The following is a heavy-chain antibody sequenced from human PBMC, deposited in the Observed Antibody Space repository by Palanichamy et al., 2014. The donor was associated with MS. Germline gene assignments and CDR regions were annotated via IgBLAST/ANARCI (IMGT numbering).Heavy chain of an antibody. CDR2: MNPNSGNT. CDR3: YYYGSGSYYRYYGMDV. D-gene: IGHD3-10*01. J-gene: IGHJ6*02. V-gene: IGHV1-8*01. Sequence: KASGYTFTSYDINWVRQATGQGLEWMGWMNPNSGNTGYAQKFQGRVTMTRNTSISTAYMELSSLRSEDTAVYYCYYYGSGSYYRYYGMDVWGQGTTVTVSS. CDR1: GYTFTSYD.